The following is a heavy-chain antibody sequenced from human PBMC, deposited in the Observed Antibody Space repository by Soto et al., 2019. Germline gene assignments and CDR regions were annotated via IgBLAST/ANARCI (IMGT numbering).Heavy chain of an antibody. V-gene: IGHV1-69*01. CDR3: AGGIAARPGNPPPPSLYYYYGMDV. J-gene: IGHJ6*02. D-gene: IGHD6-6*01. Sequence: QVQLVQSGAEVKKPGSSVKVSCKASGGTFSSYAISWVRQAPGQGLEWMGGIIPSFGTANYAQKFQGRVTITADESTSTAYMELSSLRSEDTAVYYCAGGIAARPGNPPPPSLYYYYGMDVWGQGTTVTVSS. CDR1: GGTFSSYA. CDR2: IIPSFGTA.